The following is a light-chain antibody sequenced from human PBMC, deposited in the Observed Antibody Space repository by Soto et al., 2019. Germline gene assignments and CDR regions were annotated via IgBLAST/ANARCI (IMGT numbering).Light chain of an antibody. Sequence: QSALTQPPSASGSPGQSVTISCTGTSNDVGDYNYVSWYQQHPGKAPKLMIYEVSKRPSGVPDRFSGSKSGTSASLAITGLQAEDEADYYCQAYDYSLTASVFGGGTKLTVL. CDR3: QAYDYSLTASV. CDR1: SNDVGDYNY. J-gene: IGLJ3*02. CDR2: EVS. V-gene: IGLV2-8*01.